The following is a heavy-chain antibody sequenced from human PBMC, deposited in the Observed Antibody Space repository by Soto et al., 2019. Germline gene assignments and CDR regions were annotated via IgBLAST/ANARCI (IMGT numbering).Heavy chain of an antibody. J-gene: IGHJ4*02. CDR3: ARTVVYSGSYNEVDY. Sequence: ASVKVSCKASGYTFTSYGISWVRQAPGQGLEWMGWISAYNGNTNYAQKLQGRVTMTTDTSTSTAYMEPRSLRSDDTAVYYCARTVVYSGSYNEVDYWGQGTLVTVSS. D-gene: IGHD1-26*01. CDR2: ISAYNGNT. CDR1: GYTFTSYG. V-gene: IGHV1-18*01.